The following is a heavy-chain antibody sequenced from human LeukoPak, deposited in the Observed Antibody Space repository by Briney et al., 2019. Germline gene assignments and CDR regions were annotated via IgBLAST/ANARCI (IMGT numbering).Heavy chain of an antibody. CDR1: GYTFTSYG. V-gene: IGHV1-18*01. CDR2: ISAYNGNT. D-gene: IGHD3-10*01. CDR3: ARDQKEASGRIDAFDI. J-gene: IGHJ3*02. Sequence: ASVKVSCKASGYTFTSYGISWVRQAPGQGLEWMGWISAYNGNTDYAQKLQGRVTMTTDTSTSTAYMELRSLRSDDTAVYYCARDQKEASGRIDAFDIWGQGTMVTVSS.